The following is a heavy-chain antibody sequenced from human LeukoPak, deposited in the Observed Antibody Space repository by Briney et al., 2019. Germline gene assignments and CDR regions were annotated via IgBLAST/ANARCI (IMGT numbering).Heavy chain of an antibody. D-gene: IGHD6-19*01. CDR3: AKAKEEGCYYYYMDV. CDR1: GFTFDDYA. V-gene: IGHV3-43D*03. Sequence: GGSLRLSCAASGFTFDDYAMHWVRQAPGKGLEWVSLISWDGGSTYYADSVKGRFTISRDNSKNSLYLQMNSLRAEDTALYYCAKAKEEGCYYYYMDVWGKGTTVTISS. J-gene: IGHJ6*03. CDR2: ISWDGGST.